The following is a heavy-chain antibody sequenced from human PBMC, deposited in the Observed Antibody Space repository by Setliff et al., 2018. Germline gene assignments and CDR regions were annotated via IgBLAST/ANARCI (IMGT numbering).Heavy chain of an antibody. CDR3: ARARGYSSSFYYYYYMDV. CDR1: GGSISSGGYY. V-gene: IGHV4-31*03. CDR2: IYYSGST. J-gene: IGHJ6*03. Sequence: TSETLSLTCTVSGGSISSGGYYWSWIRQHPGKGLEWIGYIYYSGSTYYNPSLKSRVTISVDTSKNQFSLKLSSVAAADTAVYYCARARGYSSSFYYYYYMDVWGKGTTVTVSS. D-gene: IGHD6-6*01.